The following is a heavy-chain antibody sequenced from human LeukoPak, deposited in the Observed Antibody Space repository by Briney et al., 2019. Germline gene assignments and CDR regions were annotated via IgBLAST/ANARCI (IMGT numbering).Heavy chain of an antibody. J-gene: IGHJ4*02. V-gene: IGHV3-7*04. CDR2: INQDGGEK. CDR3: AGDSGSYYNTGFYYFDY. Sequence: GGSLRLSCAASRFTFSSYWMSWVRQAPGKGLEWVANINQDGGEKYYVDSVKGRFTISRDNAKNSLYLQMSSLRAEDTAVYYCAGDSGSYYNTGFYYFDYWGQGTLVTVSS. CDR1: RFTFSSYW. D-gene: IGHD3-10*01.